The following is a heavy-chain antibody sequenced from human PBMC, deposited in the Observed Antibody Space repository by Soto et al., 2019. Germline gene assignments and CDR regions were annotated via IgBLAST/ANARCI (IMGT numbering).Heavy chain of an antibody. V-gene: IGHV4-31*03. CDR3: ARVLSTAAVDY. CDR2: TYYSGYT. Sequence: QVQLQKSGPGLVKPSQTLSLSCTVSGGSIRSGGYYWTWIRQHPGKGLEWIGYTYYSGYTNYNPSLKSRVTISVDASKNQFSAKLSSVTAADTAVYYCARVLSTAAVDYWGQGTLVTVSS. CDR1: GGSIRSGGYY. J-gene: IGHJ4*02. D-gene: IGHD6-13*01.